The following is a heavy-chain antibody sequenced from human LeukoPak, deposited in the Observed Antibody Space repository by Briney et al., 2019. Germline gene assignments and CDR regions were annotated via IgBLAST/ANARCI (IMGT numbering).Heavy chain of an antibody. V-gene: IGHV3-7*01. CDR3: AREVLTTVAEFDY. Sequence: GGSLRLSCAASGFTSSSYWMSWVRQAPGKGLEWVANIKPDGSEKYYVDSVKGRFTISRDNAKNSLYLQMNSLRAEDTAVYYCAREVLTTVAEFDYWGQGTLVTVSS. CDR2: IKPDGSEK. J-gene: IGHJ4*02. CDR1: GFTSSSYW. D-gene: IGHD4-23*01.